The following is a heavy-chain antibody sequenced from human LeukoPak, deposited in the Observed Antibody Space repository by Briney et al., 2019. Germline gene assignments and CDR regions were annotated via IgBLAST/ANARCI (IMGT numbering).Heavy chain of an antibody. Sequence: PGGSLRLSCAASGFTFSSYGMHWVRQAPGKGLEWVAVISYDGSNKYYADSVKGRFTISRDNSKNTLYLQMNSLRAEDTAVYCCANVVVSSSSGDAFDIWGQGTMVTVSS. CDR2: ISYDGSNK. CDR1: GFTFSSYG. V-gene: IGHV3-30*18. CDR3: ANVVVSSSSGDAFDI. D-gene: IGHD6-13*01. J-gene: IGHJ3*02.